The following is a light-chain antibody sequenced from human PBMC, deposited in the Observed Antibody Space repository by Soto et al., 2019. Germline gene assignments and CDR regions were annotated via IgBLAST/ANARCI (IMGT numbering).Light chain of an antibody. CDR2: GAS. CDR3: QQYGSSWWT. CDR1: QTVSNNY. Sequence: EIVLTQSPGTLSLSPGERATLSCRASQTVSNNYLAWYQQKPGQAPRLLIDGASSRATGIPDRFRGSGSGTDFTLTISRLEPEDFAVYFCQQYGSSWWTFGQGTKVEIK. V-gene: IGKV3-20*01. J-gene: IGKJ1*01.